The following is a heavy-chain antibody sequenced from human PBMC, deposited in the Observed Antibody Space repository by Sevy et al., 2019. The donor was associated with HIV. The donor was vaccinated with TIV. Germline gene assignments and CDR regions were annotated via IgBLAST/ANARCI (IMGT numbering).Heavy chain of an antibody. D-gene: IGHD3-16*01. CDR1: GLTLTTTG. CDR3: AGGETTMITDLDY. CDR2: VTSDGTT. V-gene: IGHV3-23*01. J-gene: IGHJ4*02. Sequence: GGSLRLSCAASGLTLTTTGMSWVRQAPGKGLEWVAGVTSDGTTYYAHSVRDRFTVSRANSKNTLYLQLNSLRADDTAVFYCAGGETTMITDLDYWGQGTLVTVSS.